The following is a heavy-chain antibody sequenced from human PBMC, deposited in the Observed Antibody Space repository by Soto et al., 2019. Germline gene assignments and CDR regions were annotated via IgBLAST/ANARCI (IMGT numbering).Heavy chain of an antibody. CDR1: GITYSTYA. CDR3: ARAISGYVT. CDR2: INAGEGYT. Sequence: QVHLVQSGAEVKNPGASVRVSCKASGITYSTYAIHWVRQAPGQGLEWMGWINAGEGYTRYSQDFQGRVTLTTVTSASTTYMDLSKLTFGDTGVYYCARAISGYVTWGQGTQVTVSS. J-gene: IGHJ5*02. D-gene: IGHD6-25*01. V-gene: IGHV1-3*01.